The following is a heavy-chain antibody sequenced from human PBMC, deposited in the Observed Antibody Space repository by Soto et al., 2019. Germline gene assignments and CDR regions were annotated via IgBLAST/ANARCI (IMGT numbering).Heavy chain of an antibody. CDR3: ARDRGFSSFDC. J-gene: IGHJ4*02. V-gene: IGHV3-7*01. CDR2: TVPDGSER. CDR1: GFAFSDSW. D-gene: IGHD6-6*01. Sequence: RLYCAASGFAFSDSWMNWVRQAPGKGLEWVASTVPDGSERYYVPSVKGRFTISRDNTKTSLYLQMNSLRGDDTAIYYCARDRGFSSFDCWGQGTRVTSSS.